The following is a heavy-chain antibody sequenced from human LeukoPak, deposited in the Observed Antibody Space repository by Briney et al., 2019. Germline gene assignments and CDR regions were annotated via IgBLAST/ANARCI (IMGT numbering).Heavy chain of an antibody. CDR3: ARLRGSGYYYYYGMDV. Sequence: GESLKISCKGSGYSFTSYWIGWVRQMPGKGLEWMGIIYPGDSDTRYSPSFQGQVTISADKSISTAYLQWSSLKASDTAMYYCARLRGSGYYYYYGMDVWGQGTTVTVFS. CDR1: GYSFTSYW. CDR2: IYPGDSDT. V-gene: IGHV5-51*01. D-gene: IGHD4-17*01. J-gene: IGHJ6*02.